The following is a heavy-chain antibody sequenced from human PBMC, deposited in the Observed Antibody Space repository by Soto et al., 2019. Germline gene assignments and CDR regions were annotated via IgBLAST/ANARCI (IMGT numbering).Heavy chain of an antibody. Sequence: TLSLTCPVSGGSIRKGGCSWSWIRQSPGKGLEWIGYTYQSGSAYYNPSLKSRVTISVDRYKNQFSLNLTSVTAADKAVYYCAREYYGMDVWGQGTKVTVYS. CDR3: AREYYGMDV. CDR2: TYQSGSA. J-gene: IGHJ6*02. CDR1: GGSIRKGGCS. V-gene: IGHV4-30-2*06.